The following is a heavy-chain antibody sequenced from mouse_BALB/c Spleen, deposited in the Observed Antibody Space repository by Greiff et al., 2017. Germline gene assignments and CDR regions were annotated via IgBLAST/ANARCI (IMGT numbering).Heavy chain of an antibody. J-gene: IGHJ4*01. Sequence: VQLKQSGPGLVKPSQSLSLTCTVTGYSITSDYAWNWIRQFPGNKLEWMGYISYSGSTSYNPSLKSRISITRDTSKNQFFLQLNSVTTEDTATYYCARGGITTLYAMDYWGQGTSVTVSS. D-gene: IGHD2-4*01. V-gene: IGHV3-2*02. CDR2: ISYSGST. CDR1: GYSITSDYA. CDR3: ARGGITTLYAMDY.